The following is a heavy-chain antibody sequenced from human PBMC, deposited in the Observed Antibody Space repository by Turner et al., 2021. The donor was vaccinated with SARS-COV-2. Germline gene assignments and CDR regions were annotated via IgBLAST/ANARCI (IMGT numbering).Heavy chain of an antibody. CDR1: GFTFSSYG. J-gene: IGHJ4*02. CDR2: ISYDGSNK. D-gene: IGHD1-26*01. V-gene: IGHV3-30*18. CDR3: AKGRGTYYLHGFDY. Sequence: VQLMKSGAGVVQPGRSLRLSCTASGFTFSSYGMNWVRQAPGKGLEWVGVISYDGSNKNYADSLKGRFTISRDNSKNTLYLQMNSLRAEDTAVYYCAKGRGTYYLHGFDYWGQGTLVTVSS.